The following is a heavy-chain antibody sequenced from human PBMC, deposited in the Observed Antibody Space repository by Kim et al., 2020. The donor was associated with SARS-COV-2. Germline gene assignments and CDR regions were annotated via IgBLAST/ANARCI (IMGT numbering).Heavy chain of an antibody. J-gene: IGHJ4*02. Sequence: YYADSVKGRFTISRDNSKQRLYLQMHSLGAEDMAVYYCVKGGETTPNDHDYWGQGTLVNVSS. D-gene: IGHD1-1*01. V-gene: IGHV3-30*02. CDR3: VKGGETTPNDHDY.